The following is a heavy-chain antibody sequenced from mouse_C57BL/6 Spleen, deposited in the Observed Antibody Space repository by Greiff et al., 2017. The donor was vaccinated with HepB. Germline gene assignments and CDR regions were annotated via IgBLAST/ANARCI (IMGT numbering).Heavy chain of an antibody. J-gene: IGHJ1*03. CDR3: ARWDDYHWYFDV. CDR1: GYTFTDYN. CDR2: INPNNGGT. D-gene: IGHD2-4*01. V-gene: IGHV1-22*01. Sequence: EVKLMESGPELVKPGASVKMSCKASGYTFTDYNMHWVKQSHGKSLEWIGYINPNNGGTSYNQKFKGKATLTVNKSSSTAYMELRSLTSEDSAVYYCARWDDYHWYFDVWGTGTTVTVSS.